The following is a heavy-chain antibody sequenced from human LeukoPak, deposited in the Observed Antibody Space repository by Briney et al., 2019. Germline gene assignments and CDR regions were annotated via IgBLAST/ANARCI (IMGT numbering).Heavy chain of an antibody. Sequence: SETLSLTCAVYGGSFSGYYWSWIRQPPGKGLEWIGEINHSGSTNYNPPLKSRVTMSVDTSKNQFPLKLSSVTAADTAVYYCARAGYSYGTKDLDWFDPWGQGTLVTVSS. D-gene: IGHD5-18*01. V-gene: IGHV4-34*01. CDR2: INHSGST. J-gene: IGHJ5*02. CDR3: ARAGYSYGTKDLDWFDP. CDR1: GGSFSGYY.